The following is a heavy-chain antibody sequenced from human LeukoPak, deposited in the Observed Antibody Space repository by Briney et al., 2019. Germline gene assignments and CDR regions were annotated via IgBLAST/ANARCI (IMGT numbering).Heavy chain of an antibody. CDR1: GFTVSSNY. CDR2: IYSGGST. J-gene: IGHJ6*03. V-gene: IGHV3-53*01. CDR3: ARAHYDYYYMDV. Sequence: GGCLRLSCAASGFTVSSNYMSWVRQAPGKGLEWVSVIYSGGSTYYADSVKGRFTISRDNSKNTLYLQMNSLRAEDTAVYYCARAHYDYYYMDVWGKGTTVTVSS.